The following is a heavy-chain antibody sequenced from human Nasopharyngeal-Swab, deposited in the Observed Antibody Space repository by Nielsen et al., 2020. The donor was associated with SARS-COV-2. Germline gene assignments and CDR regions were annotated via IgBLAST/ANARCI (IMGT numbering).Heavy chain of an antibody. CDR2: IYYTGNT. CDR1: GGSINSDDHY. J-gene: IGHJ4*02. CDR3: ARLKDGFLVLEN. D-gene: IGHD5-24*01. V-gene: IGHV4-39*02. Sequence: SETLSLTCAVSGGSINSDDHYWGWVRQPPGKGLEWLGHIYYTGNTYYNTSLKSRVSISVDTSKNHFSLRLSSVTAADTAVYYCARLKDGFLVLENWGQGTLVSVSS.